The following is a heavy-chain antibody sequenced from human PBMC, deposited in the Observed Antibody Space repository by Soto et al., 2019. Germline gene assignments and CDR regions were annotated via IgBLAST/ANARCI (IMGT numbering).Heavy chain of an antibody. D-gene: IGHD3-3*01. V-gene: IGHV1-46*01. CDR3: ARDEISPRYYDFWSAHGGMDV. CDR2: INPSGGST. CDR1: GYTFTSYY. Sequence: ASVKVSCKASGYTFTSYYMHWVRQAPGQGLEWMGIINPSGGSTSYAQKFQGRVTMTRDTSTSTVYMELSSPRSEDTAVYYCARDEISPRYYDFWSAHGGMDVWGQGRTVTVSS. J-gene: IGHJ6*02.